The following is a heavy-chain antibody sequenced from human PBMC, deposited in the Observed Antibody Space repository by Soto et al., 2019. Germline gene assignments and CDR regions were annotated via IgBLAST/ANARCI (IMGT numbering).Heavy chain of an antibody. V-gene: IGHV3-21*01. Sequence: GGSLRLSCAASGFIFSSFSMNWVRQAPGKGLEWVSSISSSSTYTYYADSVKGRFAISRDNAKNSLYLQMNSLRAEDTAVYYCARGPYSGYEYSDYWGQGTLVTSPQ. CDR1: GFIFSSFS. CDR2: ISSSSTYT. D-gene: IGHD5-12*01. CDR3: ARGPYSGYEYSDY. J-gene: IGHJ4*02.